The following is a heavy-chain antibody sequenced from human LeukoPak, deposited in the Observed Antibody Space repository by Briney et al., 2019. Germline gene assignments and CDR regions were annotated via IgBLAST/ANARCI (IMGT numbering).Heavy chain of an antibody. V-gene: IGHV4-59*01. Sequence: SETLSLTCTVSGASISSYYWSWIRQPPGKVLEWIGYIYYSGNTNYNPSLKSRVTISVDTSKNQFFLKQSSVTAADTAVYYCAREFKGYCTNGVCYNDAFDIWGQGTMVTVSS. D-gene: IGHD2-8*01. J-gene: IGHJ3*02. CDR2: IYYSGNT. CDR1: GASISSYY. CDR3: AREFKGYCTNGVCYNDAFDI.